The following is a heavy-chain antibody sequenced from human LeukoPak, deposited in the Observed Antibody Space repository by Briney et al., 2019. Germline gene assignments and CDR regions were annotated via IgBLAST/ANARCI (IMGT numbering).Heavy chain of an antibody. CDR2: IYHSGST. CDR1: GYSISGGYY. Sequence: SETLSLTCTVSGYSISGGYYWGWIRQPPGKGLEWIGSIYHSGSTYYNPSLKSRVTISVDTSKNQFSLKLSSVTAADTAVYYCARDKGFDYWGQGTLVTVSS. CDR3: ARDKGFDY. J-gene: IGHJ4*02. V-gene: IGHV4-38-2*02.